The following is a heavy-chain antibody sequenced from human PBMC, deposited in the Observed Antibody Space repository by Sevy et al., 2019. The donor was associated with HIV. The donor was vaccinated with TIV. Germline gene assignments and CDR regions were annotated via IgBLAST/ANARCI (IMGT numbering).Heavy chain of an antibody. CDR3: AREGYYYRSGTYRPPNYYGMDV. CDR1: GYTFSSYG. Sequence: ASVKVSWKASGYTFSSYGISWVRQAPGQGLEWMGWISDYNGYTNYAHKFQGRVTMSTETSTRTAYMELRSLRSDDTAVYFCAREGYYYRSGTYRPPNYYGMDVWGQGTAVTVSS. J-gene: IGHJ6*02. CDR2: ISDYNGYT. V-gene: IGHV1-18*01. D-gene: IGHD3-10*01.